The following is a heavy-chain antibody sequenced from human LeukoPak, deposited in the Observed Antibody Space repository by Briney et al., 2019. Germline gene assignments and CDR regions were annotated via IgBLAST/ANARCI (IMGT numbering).Heavy chain of an antibody. J-gene: IGHJ3*02. V-gene: IGHV3-30-3*01. Sequence: GGSLRLSCAASGFTFSSYAMHWVRQAPGKGLEWVAVISYDGSNKYYADSVKGRFTISRDNSKNTLYLQMNSLRAEDTAVYYCARDRYSGSYYEDDAFDIWGQGTMVTVSS. CDR3: ARDRYSGSYYEDDAFDI. CDR2: ISYDGSNK. D-gene: IGHD1-26*01. CDR1: GFTFSSYA.